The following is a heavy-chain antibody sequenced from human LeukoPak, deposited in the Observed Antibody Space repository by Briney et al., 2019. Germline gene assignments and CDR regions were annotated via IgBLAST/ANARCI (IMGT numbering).Heavy chain of an antibody. Sequence: ASVKVSCKASGYTFTIYDINWVRQATGQGLEWMGWMNPNSGNTGYAQKFQGRVTMTRNTSISTAYMELSGLRSEDTAVYYCATSGYESLRTVTRYTVRTNYGMDVWGQGTTVTVSS. V-gene: IGHV1-8*01. J-gene: IGHJ6*02. CDR2: MNPNSGNT. CDR1: GYTFTIYD. D-gene: IGHD5-12*01. CDR3: ATSGYESLRTVTRYTVRTNYGMDV.